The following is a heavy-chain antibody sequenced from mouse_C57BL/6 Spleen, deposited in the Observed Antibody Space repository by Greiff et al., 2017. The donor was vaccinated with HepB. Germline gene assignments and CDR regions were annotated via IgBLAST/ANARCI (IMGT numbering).Heavy chain of an antibody. J-gene: IGHJ2*01. CDR3: ASPYYDYDPDYFDY. CDR2: IDPENGDT. D-gene: IGHD2-4*01. CDR1: GFNIKDDY. Sequence: VQLQQSGAELVRPGASVKLSCTASGFNIKDDYMHWVKQRPEQGLEWIGWIDPENGDTEYASKFQGKATITADTSSNTAYLQLSSLTSEDTAVYYCASPYYDYDPDYFDYWGQGTTLTVSS. V-gene: IGHV14-4*01.